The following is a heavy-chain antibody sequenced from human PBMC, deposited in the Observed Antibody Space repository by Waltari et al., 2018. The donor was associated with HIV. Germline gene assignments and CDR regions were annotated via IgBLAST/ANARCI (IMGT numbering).Heavy chain of an antibody. J-gene: IGHJ4*02. Sequence: QVQLVESGGGVVQPGRSLRLSCAPSGFPLRSSGMHWVRQAPGKGLEWVTVIWYDGSKKYYADSVKGRFTISRDNSKNTLYLQMNSLRIEDTAVYYCARKYSSSWGAPFDYWGQGTLVTVSS. D-gene: IGHD6-13*01. CDR3: ARKYSSSWGAPFDY. CDR1: GFPLRSSG. CDR2: IWYDGSKK. V-gene: IGHV3-33*01.